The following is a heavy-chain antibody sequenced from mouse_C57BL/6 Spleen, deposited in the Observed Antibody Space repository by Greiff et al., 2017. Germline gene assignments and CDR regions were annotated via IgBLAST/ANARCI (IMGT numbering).Heavy chain of an antibody. D-gene: IGHD4-1*01. CDR3: ARSKLGRDYAMDY. CDR2: IHPNSGST. CDR1: GYTFTSYW. J-gene: IGHJ4*01. V-gene: IGHV1-64*01. Sequence: VQLQHPGAELVKPGASVKLSCKASGYTFTSYWMHWVKQRPGQGLEWIGMIHPNSGSTNYNEKFKSKATLTVDKSSSTAYMQLSSLTSEDSAVYYFARSKLGRDYAMDYWGQGTSVTVSS.